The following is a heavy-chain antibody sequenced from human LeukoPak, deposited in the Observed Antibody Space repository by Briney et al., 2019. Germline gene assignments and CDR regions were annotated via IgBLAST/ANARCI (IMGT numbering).Heavy chain of an antibody. Sequence: PSETLSLTCAVSGGSISSSNWWSWVRQPPGKGLEWIGEIYHSGSTNYNPSLKSRVTISVDKSKNQFSLKLSSVTAADTAVYYCARAPGSPWGVDAFDIWGQGTMVTVSS. D-gene: IGHD3-10*01. CDR1: GGSISSSNW. V-gene: IGHV4-4*02. CDR3: ARAPGSPWGVDAFDI. J-gene: IGHJ3*02. CDR2: IYHSGST.